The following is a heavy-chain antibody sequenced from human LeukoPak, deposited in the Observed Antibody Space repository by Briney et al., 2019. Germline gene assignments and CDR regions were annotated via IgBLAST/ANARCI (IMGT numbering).Heavy chain of an antibody. V-gene: IGHV3-23*01. Sequence: GGSLRLSCVASGFTSSSYAMSWVRQAPGKGLEWVSGISGSGSSTYYADSVKGRFTISRDSSKNTLYLQMNSLRAEDTAVYYCAKDDGFGTMGFDYWGQGTLVTVSS. J-gene: IGHJ4*02. CDR3: AKDDGFGTMGFDY. CDR1: GFTSSSYA. D-gene: IGHD3-10*01. CDR2: ISGSGSST.